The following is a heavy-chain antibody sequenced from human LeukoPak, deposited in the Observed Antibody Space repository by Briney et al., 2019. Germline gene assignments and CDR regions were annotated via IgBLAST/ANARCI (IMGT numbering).Heavy chain of an antibody. CDR2: INPGGGST. D-gene: IGHD4-17*01. V-gene: IGHV1-46*01. J-gene: IGHJ3*02. CDR1: GYTFTSYY. Sequence: ASVKVSCKASGYTFTSYYMYWVRQAPGQGLEWMGLINPGGGSTNYAQKFQGRVTMTEDTSTDTAYMELSSLRSEDTAVYYCATGALLYGEADAFDIWGQGTMVTVSS. CDR3: ATGALLYGEADAFDI.